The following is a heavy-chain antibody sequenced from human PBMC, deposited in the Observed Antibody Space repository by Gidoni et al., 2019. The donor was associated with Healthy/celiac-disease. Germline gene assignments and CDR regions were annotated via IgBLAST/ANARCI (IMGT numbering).Heavy chain of an antibody. CDR1: GGSFSGYY. J-gene: IGHJ2*01. CDR3: ARGLAYPVTVTTPRSYFDL. D-gene: IGHD4-17*01. V-gene: IGHV4-34*01. Sequence: QVQLQQWGAGMLKPSETLSLTCAVYGGSFSGYYWSWIRPPPGKGLEWIGEINHSGSTNYNPSLKSRVTISVETSKNQVSLKLSSVTAADTAVDYCARGLAYPVTVTTPRSYFDLWGRGTLVTVSS. CDR2: INHSGST.